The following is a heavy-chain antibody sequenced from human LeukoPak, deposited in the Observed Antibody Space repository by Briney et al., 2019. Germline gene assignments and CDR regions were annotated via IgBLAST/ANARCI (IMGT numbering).Heavy chain of an antibody. V-gene: IGHV4-59*01. Sequence: TSETLSLTCTVSGGSISSYYWSWLRQPPGKGLEWIGYIYYSGSTNYNPSLKSRVTISVDTSKNQFSLKLSSVTAADTAVYYCARDLSYSSSWAPRYYFDYWGQGTLVTVSS. CDR3: ARDLSYSSSWAPRYYFDY. J-gene: IGHJ4*02. CDR2: IYYSGST. D-gene: IGHD6-13*01. CDR1: GGSISSYY.